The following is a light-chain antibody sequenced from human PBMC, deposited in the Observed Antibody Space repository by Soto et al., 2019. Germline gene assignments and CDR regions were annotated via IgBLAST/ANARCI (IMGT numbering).Light chain of an antibody. J-gene: IGKJ4*01. CDR2: DAS. CDR1: QSVSSY. V-gene: IGKV3-11*01. Sequence: IILTHSPATLCFSPGEIATLSFRASQSVSSYLAWYQQKPGQAPRLLIYDASNRATGIPARFSGSGSGADFTLTISSLEPEDFAVYYCQQRSNWPLTFGGGTKVDIK. CDR3: QQRSNWPLT.